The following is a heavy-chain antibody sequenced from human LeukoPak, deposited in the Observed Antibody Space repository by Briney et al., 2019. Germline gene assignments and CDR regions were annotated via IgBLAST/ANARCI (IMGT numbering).Heavy chain of an antibody. CDR1: GGTFSSYD. CDR3: ARDSGVYGSGRYFDY. D-gene: IGHD3-10*01. Sequence: GSSVKVSCKASGGTFSSYDISWVRQAPGQGLEWMGWISAYNGNTNYAQKLQGRVTMTTDTSTSTAYMELRSLRSDDTAVYYCARDSGVYGSGRYFDYWGQGTLVTVSS. CDR2: ISAYNGNT. J-gene: IGHJ4*02. V-gene: IGHV1-18*01.